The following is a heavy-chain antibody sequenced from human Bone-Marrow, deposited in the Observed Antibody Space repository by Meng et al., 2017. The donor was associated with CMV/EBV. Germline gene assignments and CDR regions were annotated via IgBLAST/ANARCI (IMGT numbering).Heavy chain of an antibody. CDR2: IIPILGIA. J-gene: IGHJ6*02. Sequence: SVKVSCKASGGTFSSYAISWVRQAPGQGLEWMGGIIPILGIANYAQKFQGRITITADKSTSTAYMELSSLRSEDTAVYYCAGFHDYSKGYGMDVWGQGTTVTVSS. CDR1: GGTFSSYA. D-gene: IGHD4-11*01. V-gene: IGHV1-69*10. CDR3: AGFHDYSKGYGMDV.